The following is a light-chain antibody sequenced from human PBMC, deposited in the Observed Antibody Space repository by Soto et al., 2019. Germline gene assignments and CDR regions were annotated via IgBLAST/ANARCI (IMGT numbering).Light chain of an antibody. J-gene: IGKJ1*01. CDR3: QQYGSSPRT. CDR2: GAS. V-gene: IGKV3-20*01. CDR1: QSVGSVY. Sequence: DIFLTHSAGTLSLSPGERATLSCRASQSVGSVYLAWYQQKPGQAPRLLIHGASNRASGIPGRFSGSGSGTDFTLTISRLEPEDFAVYYCQQYGSSPRTFGQGTKVDIK.